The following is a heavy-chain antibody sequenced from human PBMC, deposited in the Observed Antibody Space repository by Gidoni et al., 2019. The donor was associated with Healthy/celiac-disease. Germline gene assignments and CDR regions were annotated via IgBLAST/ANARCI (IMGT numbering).Heavy chain of an antibody. J-gene: IGHJ6*02. CDR3: TTGRIVLVPAAMDTWYYYGMDV. Sequence: EVQLVESGGGLVKPGGSLRLSCAASGFTFSNAWMHWVRQAPGKGLEWVGRIKSKTDGGTTDYAAPVKGRFTISRDDSKNTLYLQMNSLKTEDTAVYYCTTGRIVLVPAAMDTWYYYGMDVWGQGTTVTVSS. CDR1: GFTFSNAW. D-gene: IGHD2-2*01. V-gene: IGHV3-15*07. CDR2: IKSKTDGGTT.